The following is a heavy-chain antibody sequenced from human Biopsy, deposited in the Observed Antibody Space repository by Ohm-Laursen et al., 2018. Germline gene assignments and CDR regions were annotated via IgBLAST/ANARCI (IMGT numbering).Heavy chain of an antibody. V-gene: IGHV4-61*05. Sequence: GTLSLTCTVSGGFISSSSYYWGWIRQPPGKGLEWIGCIYYTGSTNYNPSLKSRVTISVDTSMNHLSLRLTFVTAADTAVYYCARHAPSYSGSYWRYFDLWGRGTLVTVSS. D-gene: IGHD1-26*01. CDR2: IYYTGST. J-gene: IGHJ2*01. CDR3: ARHAPSYSGSYWRYFDL. CDR1: GGFISSSSYY.